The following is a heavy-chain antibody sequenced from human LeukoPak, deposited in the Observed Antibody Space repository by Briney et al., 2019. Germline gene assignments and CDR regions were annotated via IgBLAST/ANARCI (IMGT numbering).Heavy chain of an antibody. CDR1: GYSISSGYY. Sequence: SETLSLTCTVSGYSISSGYYWGWIRPPPGKGLEWIGSIYHSGSTYYNPSLKSRVTISVDTSKNQFSLKLSSVTAADTAVYYCARDERGYGTMDVWGKGTTVTVSS. CDR3: ARDERGYGTMDV. J-gene: IGHJ6*03. CDR2: IYHSGST. V-gene: IGHV4-38-2*02. D-gene: IGHD1-14*01.